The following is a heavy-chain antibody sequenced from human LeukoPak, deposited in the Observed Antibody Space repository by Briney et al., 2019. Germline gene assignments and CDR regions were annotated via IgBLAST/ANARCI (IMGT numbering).Heavy chain of an antibody. CDR2: INSDGSST. Sequence: GGSLRLSCAASGFTFSSYWMHWVRQAPGKGLVWVSRINSDGSSTSYADSVKGRFTISRDNAKNTLYLQMNSLRAEDTAVYYCARDFGSIQYSSSWYDWFDPWGQGTLVTVSS. J-gene: IGHJ5*02. CDR1: GFTFSSYW. D-gene: IGHD6-13*01. CDR3: ARDFGSIQYSSSWYDWFDP. V-gene: IGHV3-74*01.